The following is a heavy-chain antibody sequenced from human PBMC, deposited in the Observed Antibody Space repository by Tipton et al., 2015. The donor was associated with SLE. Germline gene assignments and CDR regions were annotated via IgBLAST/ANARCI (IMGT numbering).Heavy chain of an antibody. CDR3: ARDPIAVAYFDY. J-gene: IGHJ4*02. D-gene: IGHD6-19*01. CDR2: IYYSGST. CDR1: GGSISSSSYY. V-gene: IGHV4-39*07. Sequence: TLSLTCTVSGGSISSSSYYWGWIRQPPGKGLEWIGSIYYSGSTYYNPSLQSRVTISVDTSKNQSSLKLSSVTAADTAVYYCARDPIAVAYFDYWGQGTLVTVSS.